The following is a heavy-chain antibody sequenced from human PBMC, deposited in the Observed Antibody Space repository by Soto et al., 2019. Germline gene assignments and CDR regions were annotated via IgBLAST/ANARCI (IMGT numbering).Heavy chain of an antibody. Sequence: EVQLLESGGGLVQPGGSLRLSCAASGFTFSSYTMSWVRQAPGKGLEWVSAISGSGGSTYYADSAKGRFTISRDNSKNTLYLQMNSLGAEDTAVYYCTKDGYSSDWDPIDYWGQGTLVTVSX. CDR1: GFTFSSYT. CDR3: TKDGYSSDWDPIDY. J-gene: IGHJ4*02. D-gene: IGHD5-12*01. CDR2: ISGSGGST. V-gene: IGHV3-23*01.